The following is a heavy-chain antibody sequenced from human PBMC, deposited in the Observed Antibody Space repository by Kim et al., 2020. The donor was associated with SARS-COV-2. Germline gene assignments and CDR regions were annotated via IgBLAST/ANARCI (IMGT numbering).Heavy chain of an antibody. D-gene: IGHD3-10*01. CDR2: INHSGST. V-gene: IGHV4-34*01. CDR3: AILSGAYGSKGYYFDY. Sequence: SETLSLTCAVYGGSFSGYYWSWIRQPPGKGLEWIGEINHSGSTNYNPSLKSRVTISVDTSKNQFSLKLSSVTAADTAVYYCAILSGAYGSKGYYFDYWGQGTLVTVSS. CDR1: GGSFSGYY. J-gene: IGHJ4*02.